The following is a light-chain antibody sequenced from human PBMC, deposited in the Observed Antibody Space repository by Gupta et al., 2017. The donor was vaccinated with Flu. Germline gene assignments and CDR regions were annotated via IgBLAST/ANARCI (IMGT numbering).Light chain of an antibody. CDR2: YES. CDR1: NIGSKR. CDR3: LVSDSSSDKVV. V-gene: IGLV3-21*02. J-gene: IGLJ2*01. Sequence: SYVLTQPPSVSVAPGQTARITCGGNNIGSKRVHWSQQKPGQDPVRVVDYESDRPSGIPDRGLCYSAGNNATPQTSSVAAGEEADDYCLVSDSSSDKVVFGGGTNLTVL.